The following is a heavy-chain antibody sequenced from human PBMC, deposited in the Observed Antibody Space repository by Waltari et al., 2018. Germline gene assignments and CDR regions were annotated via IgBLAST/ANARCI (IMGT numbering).Heavy chain of an antibody. CDR2: IVPIFGTA. V-gene: IGHV1-69*01. J-gene: IGHJ5*02. CDR1: GGTFSNYA. CDR3: ATFGGISNWFDP. D-gene: IGHD3-16*01. Sequence: QVQLVQSGAEVKKPGSSVKVSCKASGGTFSNYAINWVRQAPGQGLEWMGGIVPIFGTATYAQNFQGRVTITADESTSTVYMKLTSLKSEDTAVYYCATFGGISNWFDPWGQGTLVTVSS.